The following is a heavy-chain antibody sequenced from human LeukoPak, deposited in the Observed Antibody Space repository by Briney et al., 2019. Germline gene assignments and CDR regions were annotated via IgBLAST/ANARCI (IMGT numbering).Heavy chain of an antibody. Sequence: PSETLSLTCTVSGGSIRSSYYYWGWIRQPPGKGLEWIGSIYDSGSTYYNPSLKSRVTISVDTSKNQFSLKLSSVTAADTAVYYCARGPPGDIVVVPAATTMPSNFDYWGQGTLVTVSS. D-gene: IGHD2-2*01. CDR2: IYDSGST. CDR3: ARGPPGDIVVVPAATTMPSNFDY. CDR1: GGSIRSSYYY. J-gene: IGHJ4*02. V-gene: IGHV4-39*01.